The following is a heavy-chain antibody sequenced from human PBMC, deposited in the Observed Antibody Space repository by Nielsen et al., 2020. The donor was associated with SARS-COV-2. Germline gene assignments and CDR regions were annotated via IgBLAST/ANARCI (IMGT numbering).Heavy chain of an antibody. J-gene: IGHJ4*02. D-gene: IGHD1-1*01. Sequence: GESLKISCTASGFTFSNYAMHWVRQAPGKGLEWVAVIWFDGSKTYYADSVKGRFTISRDDSKNTLYLEMNSLRGDDTAVYFCARGGELELDYWGQGTLVTVSS. CDR2: IWFDGSKT. V-gene: IGHV3-33*01. CDR1: GFTFSNYA. CDR3: ARGGELELDY.